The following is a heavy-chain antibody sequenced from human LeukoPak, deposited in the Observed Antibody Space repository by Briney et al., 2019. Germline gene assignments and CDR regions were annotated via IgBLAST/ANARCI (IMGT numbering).Heavy chain of an antibody. D-gene: IGHD4-17*01. J-gene: IGHJ5*02. CDR1: GFTFSSYG. CDR3: ARDLQMTTVTTPWFDP. CDR2: IWYEGSNK. Sequence: GGSLRLSCAASGFTFSSYGMHWVRQAPGKGREWVAVIWYEGSNKYYADSVKGRFPISRDNSKNTLYLQMNSLRAEDTAVYYCARDLQMTTVTTPWFDPWGQGTLVTVSS. V-gene: IGHV3-33*01.